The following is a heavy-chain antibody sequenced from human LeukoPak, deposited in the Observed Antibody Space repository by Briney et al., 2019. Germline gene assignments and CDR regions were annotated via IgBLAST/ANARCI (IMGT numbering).Heavy chain of an antibody. J-gene: IGHJ4*02. Sequence: SQTLSLTCALSGDSVSSNSGAWHWVRQSPSRGLEWLGRTYYRSKWYNNYALSVKSRITIKPDTSKNQFSLQLNSVTPEDTAVYYCARLSSGAGGDFDCWGQGTLVTVSS. CDR1: GDSVSSNSGA. CDR2: TYYRSKWYN. CDR3: ARLSSGAGGDFDC. V-gene: IGHV6-1*01. D-gene: IGHD6-19*01.